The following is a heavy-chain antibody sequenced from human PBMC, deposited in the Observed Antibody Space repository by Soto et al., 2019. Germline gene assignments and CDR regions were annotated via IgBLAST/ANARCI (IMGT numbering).Heavy chain of an antibody. J-gene: IGHJ4*02. D-gene: IGHD2-15*01. V-gene: IGHV3-53*01. CDR1: GFTVSSSY. CDR3: AREGDCSGGSCYTDY. Sequence: PGGSLRLSCAASGFTVSSSYMIWVRQAPGKGLEWVSVIYSGDSTYYAASVRGRFAISRDNSKDTLYLQMNSLRAEDTAVYYCAREGDCSGGSCYTDYWGQGTLVTVSS. CDR2: IYSGDST.